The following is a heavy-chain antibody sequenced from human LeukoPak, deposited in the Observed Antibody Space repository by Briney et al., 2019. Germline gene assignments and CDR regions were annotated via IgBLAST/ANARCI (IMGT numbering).Heavy chain of an antibody. V-gene: IGHV4-38-2*02. CDR1: GYSISSGYY. Sequence: SETLSLTCTVSGYSISSGYYWGWIRQPPGKGLEWIGSIYHSGSTNYNPSLKSRVTISVDTSKNQFSLKLSSVTAADTAVYYCARNRHDFWSGYYSPREYYFDYWGQGTLVTVSS. CDR2: IYHSGST. CDR3: ARNRHDFWSGYYSPREYYFDY. J-gene: IGHJ4*02. D-gene: IGHD3-3*01.